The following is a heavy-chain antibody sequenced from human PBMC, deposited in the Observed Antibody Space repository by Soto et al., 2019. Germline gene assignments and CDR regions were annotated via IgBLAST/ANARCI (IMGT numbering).Heavy chain of an antibody. CDR2: TYYRSKWYN. CDR3: ARDASLPYSSSLYYFDY. Sequence: SQTLSLTCAISGDSVSSNSAAWNWIRQSPSRGLEWLGRTYYRSKWYNDYAVSVKSRITINPDTSKNQFSLQLNSVTPEDTAVYYCARDASLPYSSSLYYFDYWGQGTLVTVSS. D-gene: IGHD6-6*01. J-gene: IGHJ4*02. CDR1: GDSVSSNSAA. V-gene: IGHV6-1*01.